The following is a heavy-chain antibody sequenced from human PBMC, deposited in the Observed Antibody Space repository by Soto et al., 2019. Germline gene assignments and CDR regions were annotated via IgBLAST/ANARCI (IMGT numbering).Heavy chain of an antibody. CDR3: TRGPRPISTGKGAY. V-gene: IGHV3-74*01. CDR2: IYNDGTYS. D-gene: IGHD3-9*01. J-gene: IGHJ4*02. Sequence: EVTLRLSCAPSGFIYKMNCIHWVRQSPGKGLVWISRIYNDGTYSDYAASVRGRFTISRDNVSDTLYLQMNNLRAEDSGLYYCTRGPRPISTGKGAYWCQGTQVTVSS. CDR1: GFIYKMNC.